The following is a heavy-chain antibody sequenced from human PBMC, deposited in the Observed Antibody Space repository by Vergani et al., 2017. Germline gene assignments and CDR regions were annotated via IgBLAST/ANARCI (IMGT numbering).Heavy chain of an antibody. CDR1: GYTFTSYD. CDR2: MNPNSGNT. J-gene: IGHJ4*02. D-gene: IGHD6-13*01. CDR3: AGVPVYSSSWPYYFDY. V-gene: IGHV1-8*01. Sequence: QVQLVQSGAEVKKPGASVKVSCKAFGYTFTSYDINWVRQATGQGLEWMGWMNPNSGNTGYAQKFQGRVTMTRNTSISTAYMELSSLRSEDTAVYYCAGVPVYSSSWPYYFDYWGQGTLVTVSS.